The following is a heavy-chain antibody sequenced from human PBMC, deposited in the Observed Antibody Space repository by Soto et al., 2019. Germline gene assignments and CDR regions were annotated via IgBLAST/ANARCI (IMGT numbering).Heavy chain of an antibody. CDR3: AKRPPYYYDSSGYGGNY. CDR1: GFTSSSYA. V-gene: IGHV3-23*01. Sequence: PGGSLRLSCAASGFTSSSYAMSWVRQAPGKGLEWVSAISGSGGSTYYADSVKGRFTISRDNSKNTLYLQMNSLRAEDTAVYYCAKRPPYYYDSSGYGGNYWGQGTLVTVSS. J-gene: IGHJ4*02. CDR2: ISGSGGST. D-gene: IGHD3-22*01.